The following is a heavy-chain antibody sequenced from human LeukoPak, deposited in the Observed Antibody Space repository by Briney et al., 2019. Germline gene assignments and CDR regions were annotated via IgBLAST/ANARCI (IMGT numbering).Heavy chain of an antibody. CDR3: AKDTASSWWYFDL. V-gene: IGHV3-23*01. J-gene: IGHJ2*01. CDR1: GFTFNTYS. D-gene: IGHD5-18*01. CDR2: ITGSGGST. Sequence: PGGSLRLSCATSGFTFNTYSMNWVRQAPGKGLEWVSAITGSGGSTYYADSVKGRFTISRDNSKNTLYLQMNSLRAEDTAVHYCAKDTASSWWYFDLWGRATLVTVSS.